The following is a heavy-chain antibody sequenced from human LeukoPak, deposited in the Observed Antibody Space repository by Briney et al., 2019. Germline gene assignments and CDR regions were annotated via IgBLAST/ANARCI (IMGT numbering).Heavy chain of an antibody. J-gene: IGHJ6*03. D-gene: IGHD3-10*01. CDR3: ARDRDIDYYGSGSYYRHYYYYMDV. Sequence: GASVKVSCKASGYTFTGYYMHWVRQAPGQGLEWMGRINPNSGGTNYAQKFQGRVTMTRDTSISTAYMELSRLRSDDTAVYYCARDRDIDYYGSGSYYRHYYYYMDVWGKGTTVTVSS. CDR2: INPNSGGT. CDR1: GYTFTGYY. V-gene: IGHV1-2*02.